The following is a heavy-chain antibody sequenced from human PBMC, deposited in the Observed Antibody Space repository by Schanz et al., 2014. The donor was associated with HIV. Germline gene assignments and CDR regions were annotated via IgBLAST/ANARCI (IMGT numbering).Heavy chain of an antibody. CDR2: IWYDGRNK. D-gene: IGHD3-16*01. CDR3: ARVANWDYYGMDV. CDR1: GFTFRNYA. V-gene: IGHV3-33*01. Sequence: QVQLVESGGGVVQPGRSLRLSCAASGFTFRNYAMHWVRQAPGKGLEWVVVIWYDGRNKYYADSVKGRLTISRDNSKNTLFLQMNSLRGEDTAVYYCARVANWDYYGMDVWGRGTTVTVSS. J-gene: IGHJ6*02.